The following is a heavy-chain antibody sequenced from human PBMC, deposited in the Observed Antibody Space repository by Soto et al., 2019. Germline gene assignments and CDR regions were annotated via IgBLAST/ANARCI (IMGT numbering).Heavy chain of an antibody. D-gene: IGHD6-13*01. CDR1: GGSISSGDYY. J-gene: IGHJ6*02. V-gene: IGHV4-30-4*01. Sequence: PSGTLSLTSTVSGGSISSGDYYWSWIRQPPGKGLKWIGYIYYSGSTSYNPSLKSRVTISVDTSRNQFSLNLRSVTAADTAVYYCARDLQQLVDYYYYAIDVRCQVTTVTLSS. CDR2: IYYSGST. CDR3: ARDLQQLVDYYYYAIDV.